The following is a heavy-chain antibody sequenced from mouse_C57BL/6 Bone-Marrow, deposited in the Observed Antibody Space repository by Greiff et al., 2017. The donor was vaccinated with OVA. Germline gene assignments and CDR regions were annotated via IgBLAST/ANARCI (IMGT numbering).Heavy chain of an antibody. CDR2: ISSGGSYT. V-gene: IGHV5-6*01. CDR1: GFTFSSYG. D-gene: IGHD2-1*01. Sequence: EVQLQESGGDLVKPGGSLKLSCAASGFTFSSYGMSWVRQTPDKRLEWVATISSGGSYTYYTHNVKGRFTFSRDNAKNTLYLQMSRLKSEDTAMYYGSRQGHYGNSYYFDYWGQGTTLTVSS. CDR3: SRQGHYGNSYYFDY. J-gene: IGHJ2*01.